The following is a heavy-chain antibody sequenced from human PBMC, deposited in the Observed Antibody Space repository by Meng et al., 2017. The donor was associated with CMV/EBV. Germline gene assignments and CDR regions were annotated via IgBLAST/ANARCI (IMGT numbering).Heavy chain of an antibody. CDR1: GYTLSHYW. V-gene: IGHV1-46*01. CDR2: INPSGGST. D-gene: IGHD2-2*01. Sequence: GYTLSHYWMQWVRQAPGQGLEWVGIINPSGGSTTYAQKFQGRVVLTRDTSTSTVYMDLSSLRSEDRAVYYCARSGSTTSQQPGYFDLWGRGTLVTVSS. J-gene: IGHJ2*01. CDR3: ARSGSTTSQQPGYFDL.